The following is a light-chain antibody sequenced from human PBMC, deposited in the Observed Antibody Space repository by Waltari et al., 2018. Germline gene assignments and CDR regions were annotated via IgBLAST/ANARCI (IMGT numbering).Light chain of an antibody. Sequence: GERATLSCRASQSVSRTVAWYQQKPGQAPRLLIYDASSRATGIPDRFSGSGSGTDFSLTISRLEPEDFAVYYCQKYGTRPATFGQGTKVEVK. V-gene: IGKV3-20*01. J-gene: IGKJ1*01. CDR2: DAS. CDR1: QSVSRTV. CDR3: QKYGTRPAT.